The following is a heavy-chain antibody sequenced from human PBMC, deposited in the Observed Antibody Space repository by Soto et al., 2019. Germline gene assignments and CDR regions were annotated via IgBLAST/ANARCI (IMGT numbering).Heavy chain of an antibody. Sequence: LRLSCAASGFTFSSYGMHWVRQAPGKGLEWVAVISYDGSNKYYADSVKGRFTISRDNSKNTLYLQLNSLRAEDTAVYYCAKDVVVGAATGLGDYYYYYGMDVWGQGTTVTVSS. CDR3: AKDVVVGAATGLGDYYYYYGMDV. D-gene: IGHD1-26*01. CDR2: ISYDGSNK. CDR1: GFTFSSYG. J-gene: IGHJ6*02. V-gene: IGHV3-30*18.